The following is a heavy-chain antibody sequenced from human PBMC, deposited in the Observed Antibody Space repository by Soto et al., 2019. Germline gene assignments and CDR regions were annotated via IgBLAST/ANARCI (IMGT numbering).Heavy chain of an antibody. V-gene: IGHV1-18*01. CDR3: AREGQYYDASGYAN. J-gene: IGHJ4*02. Sequence: QVKLVQSGAEVKKPGASIKVSCKASGYSFATSGMTWVRQAPGQGLEWVGWISAYNGNSNYDQNLQDRGTMTTDTSTTTAYLELRNLRSDDSAVYYCAREGQYYDASGYANWGQGTLVTVSS. CDR2: ISAYNGNS. D-gene: IGHD3-22*01. CDR1: GYSFATSG.